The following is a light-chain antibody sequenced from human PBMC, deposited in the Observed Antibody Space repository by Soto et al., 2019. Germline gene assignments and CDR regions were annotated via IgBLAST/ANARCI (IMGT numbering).Light chain of an antibody. CDR1: SFNIGTNS. Sequence: QSALTQPPSASATPGQSVTISCSGSSFNIGTNSVNWYQHFPGAAPQLLIFGNPQRPSGVPDRSAGSKTGTSASLAISGLLSGDEADYYCAAWDVSLNSMVFGGGTKPTVL. CDR3: AAWDVSLNSMV. V-gene: IGLV1-44*01. CDR2: GNP. J-gene: IGLJ2*01.